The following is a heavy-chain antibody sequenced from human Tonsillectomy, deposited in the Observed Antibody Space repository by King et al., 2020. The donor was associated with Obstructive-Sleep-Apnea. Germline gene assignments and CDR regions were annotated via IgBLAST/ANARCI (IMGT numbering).Heavy chain of an antibody. Sequence: VQLQQCGAGLLKPSETLSLTCAVFGGSFSDYYWSWIRQPPGKGLEWIGEINHSGSTNYNPSLKSRVTISVDTSKNQFSLKLNSVTAADTAVYYCARGSGAAAVNWFDPWGQGTLVTVSS. CDR2: INHSGST. J-gene: IGHJ5*02. D-gene: IGHD6-13*01. CDR3: ARGSGAAAVNWFDP. V-gene: IGHV4-34*01. CDR1: GGSFSDYY.